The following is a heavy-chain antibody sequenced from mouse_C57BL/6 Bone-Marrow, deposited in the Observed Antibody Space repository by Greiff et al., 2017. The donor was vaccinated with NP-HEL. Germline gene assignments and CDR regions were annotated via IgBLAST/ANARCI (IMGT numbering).Heavy chain of an antibody. J-gene: IGHJ3*01. V-gene: IGHV5-4*01. CDR3: ARDDPAY. Sequence: EVKLMESGGGLVKPRGSLKLSCAASGFTFSSYAMSWVRQTPEKRLEWVATISDGGSYTYYPDNVKGRFTISRDNAKNNLYLQMSHLKSEDTAMYYCARDDPAYWGQGTLVTVSA. CDR2: ISDGGSYT. CDR1: GFTFSSYA.